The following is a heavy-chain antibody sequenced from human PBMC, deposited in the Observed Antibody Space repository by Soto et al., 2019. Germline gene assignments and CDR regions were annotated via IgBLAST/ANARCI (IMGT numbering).Heavy chain of an antibody. Sequence: DVQLVESGGGLVQPGRSLRLSCAASGFIFDDYAMHWVRQTAGKGLEWVAGITWNSGTIGYADSVKGRFTISRDYGKNFLYLQMNSLRAEDTALYYCAKDEEIGSGIYFLGAFDIWGQGTTVTVSS. CDR1: GFIFDDYA. J-gene: IGHJ3*02. D-gene: IGHD3-10*01. CDR2: ITWNSGTI. V-gene: IGHV3-9*01. CDR3: AKDEEIGSGIYFLGAFDI.